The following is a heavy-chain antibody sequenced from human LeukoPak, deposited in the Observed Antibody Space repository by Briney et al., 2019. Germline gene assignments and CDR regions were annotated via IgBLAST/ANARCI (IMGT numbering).Heavy chain of an antibody. J-gene: IGHJ3*02. CDR1: GGSISSYY. CDR2: IYYSGST. D-gene: IGHD1-26*01. CDR3: ARVMVVGASSAFDI. Sequence: PSETLSLTCTVSGGSISSYYWSWIRQPPGKGLEWIGYIYYSGSTNYNPSLKSRVTISVDTSKNQFSLKLSSVTAADTAVYYCARVMVVGASSAFDIWGQGTMVTVSS. V-gene: IGHV4-59*01.